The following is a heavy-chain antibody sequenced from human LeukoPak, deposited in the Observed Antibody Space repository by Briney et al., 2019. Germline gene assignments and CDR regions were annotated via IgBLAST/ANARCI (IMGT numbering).Heavy chain of an antibody. D-gene: IGHD1-26*01. J-gene: IGHJ4*02. Sequence: SGTLSLTCAVSGGSISSSNWWSWVRQPPGKGLEWIGEIYHSGTTHYNPSLESRVTISVDTSKNQFSLKLSSVTAADTAVYYCARGSPTPDYWGQGTLVTVSS. CDR3: ARGSPTPDY. CDR1: GGSISSSNW. CDR2: IYHSGTT. V-gene: IGHV4-4*02.